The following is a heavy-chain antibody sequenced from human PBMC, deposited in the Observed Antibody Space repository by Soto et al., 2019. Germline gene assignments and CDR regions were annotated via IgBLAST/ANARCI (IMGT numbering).Heavy chain of an antibody. Sequence: QVQLVQSGAEVKTPGSSVRVSCKASEGTFSTYALSWVRQAPGQGLEWMGGIIPSFGSANYAQRFRDRVTITADKSTRTGYMELSGLRSDDTAVYYCARDQVAGTERWFDPWGQGTLVTVS. CDR2: IIPSFGSA. CDR3: ARDQVAGTERWFDP. CDR1: EGTFSTYA. V-gene: IGHV1-69*06. J-gene: IGHJ5*02. D-gene: IGHD6-19*01.